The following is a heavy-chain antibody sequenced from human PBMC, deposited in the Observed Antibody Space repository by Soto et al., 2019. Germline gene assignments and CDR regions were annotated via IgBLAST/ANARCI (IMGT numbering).Heavy chain of an antibody. V-gene: IGHV4-59*01. CDR2: VYHTGRT. CDR3: ARDFAYFDS. D-gene: IGHD3-3*01. CDR1: GGSISSYY. J-gene: IGHJ4*02. Sequence: AGTLSLTCTVSGGSISSYYWSWIRQPPGKGLEWIGYVYHTGRTSYNPSLKSRVSISMDTSKNQFSLNLDSVTAADTAVYFCARDFAYFDSWGQGTLVTVSS.